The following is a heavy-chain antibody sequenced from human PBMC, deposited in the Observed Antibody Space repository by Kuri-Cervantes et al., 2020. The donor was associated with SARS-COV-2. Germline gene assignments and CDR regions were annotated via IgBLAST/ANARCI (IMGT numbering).Heavy chain of an antibody. J-gene: IGHJ4*02. CDR3: ATGVAHQPEY. V-gene: IGHV1-69*06. CDR1: GGTFSSYA. CDR2: IIPIFGTA. Sequence: SVKVSCKASGGTFSSYAISWVRQAPGQGLEWMGRIIPIFGTANYAQKFQGRVTMTEDTSTDTAYMELSSLRSEDTAVYYCATGVAHQPEYWGRGTLVTVSS.